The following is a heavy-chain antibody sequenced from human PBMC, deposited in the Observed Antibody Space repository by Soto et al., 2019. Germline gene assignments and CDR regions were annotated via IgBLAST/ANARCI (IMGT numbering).Heavy chain of an antibody. CDR2: IIPIAAIA. V-gene: IGHV1-69*02. J-gene: IGHJ5*02. Sequence: QVQLVQSGAEVKKPGSSVKVSCKASGGTFSRYTINWVRQAPGQGLEWMGRIIPIAAIANYTQKFQGRVTLTVDKSATTAYMDLSSLRSDATAVYYCARGSTIVRGAPSWFDPWGQGTLVTVSS. CDR1: GGTFSRYT. D-gene: IGHD3-10*01. CDR3: ARGSTIVRGAPSWFDP.